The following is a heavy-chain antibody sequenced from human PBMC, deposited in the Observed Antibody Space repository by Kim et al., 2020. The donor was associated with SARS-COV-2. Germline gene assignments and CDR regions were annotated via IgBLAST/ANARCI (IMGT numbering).Heavy chain of an antibody. V-gene: IGHV1-46*01. CDR3: ARVSFLTGYYVDY. J-gene: IGHJ4*02. Sequence: YAQKFQGRVTMTRDTSTSTVYMELSSLRSEDTAVYYCARVSFLTGYYVDYWGQGTLVTVSS. D-gene: IGHD3-9*01.